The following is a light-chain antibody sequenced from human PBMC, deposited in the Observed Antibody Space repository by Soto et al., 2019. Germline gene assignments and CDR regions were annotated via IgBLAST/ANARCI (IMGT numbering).Light chain of an antibody. V-gene: IGLV2-14*03. CDR2: DVS. CDR1: SSDVGAYNY. J-gene: IGLJ1*01. CDR3: SSYTRAATYV. Sequence: QSALTQPASMSGSPGQSITISCTGSSSDVGAYNYDSWYQQYRPGEAPKLIIYDVSHRPAGVSTRFSGSKSGNTASLTISGLQTEDEADYYCSSYTRAATYVFGTGTKVTV.